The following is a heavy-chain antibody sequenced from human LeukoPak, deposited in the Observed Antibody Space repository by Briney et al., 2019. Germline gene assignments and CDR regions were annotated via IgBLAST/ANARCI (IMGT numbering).Heavy chain of an antibody. CDR3: ARPTSVIPAADIYYYFYAMDV. CDR1: GYSFSSYY. CDR2: INPSGGST. Sequence: ASVKVSCKASGYSFSSYYMHWVRQAPGQGLEWMGTINPSGGSTNYAQRFQGRVTMTRDTSTSTVYMELSSLRSEDTAVYYCARPTSVIPAADIYYYFYAMDVWGQGTTVTVSS. J-gene: IGHJ6*02. D-gene: IGHD2-2*01. V-gene: IGHV1-46*01.